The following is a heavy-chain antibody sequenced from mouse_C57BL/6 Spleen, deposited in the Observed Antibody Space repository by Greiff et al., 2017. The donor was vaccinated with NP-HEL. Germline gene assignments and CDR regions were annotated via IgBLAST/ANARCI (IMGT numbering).Heavy chain of an antibody. V-gene: IGHV1-15*01. Sequence: QVQLKQSGAELVRPGASVTLSCKASGYTFTDYEMHWVKQTPVHGLEWIGAIDPETGGTAYNQKFKGKAILTADKSSSTAYMELRSLTSEDSAVYYCTRIYDPPWYFDVWGTGTTVTVSS. CDR3: TRIYDPPWYFDV. CDR1: GYTFTDYE. D-gene: IGHD2-3*01. CDR2: IDPETGGT. J-gene: IGHJ1*03.